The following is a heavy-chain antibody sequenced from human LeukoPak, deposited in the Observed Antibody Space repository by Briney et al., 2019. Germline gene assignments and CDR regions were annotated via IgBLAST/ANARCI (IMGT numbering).Heavy chain of an antibody. J-gene: IGHJ4*02. V-gene: IGHV3-53*01. CDR2: MCAGGAT. CDR3: AREGGDFMIQGVIAD. Sequence: GGSLTLSCSPSGFTVSSHYMRWARHPPGKGLEWVSVMCAGGATAYADAVKGQFIISRDNSKNTLYLQMNSLRAEDTALYYCAREGGDFMIQGVIADWGQGNLVTVSS. D-gene: IGHD3-10*01. CDR1: GFTVSSHY.